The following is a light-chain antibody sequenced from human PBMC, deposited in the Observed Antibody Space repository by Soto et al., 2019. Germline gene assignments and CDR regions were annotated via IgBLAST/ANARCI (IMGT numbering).Light chain of an antibody. V-gene: IGKV3D-20*02. CDR1: PSVSGSN. J-gene: IGKJ5*01. CDR3: QQRSNWPRGIT. CDR2: GAS. Sequence: EIVLTQSPGTLSLSPGEGATLSCRARPSVSGSNLAWYQQKPGQAPRLVIYGASSRATGIPARFSGSGSGTDFTLTISSLEPEDFAVYYCQQRSNWPRGITFGQGTRLEIK.